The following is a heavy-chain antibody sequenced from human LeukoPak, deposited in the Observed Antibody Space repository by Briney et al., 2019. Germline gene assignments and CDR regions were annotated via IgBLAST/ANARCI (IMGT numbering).Heavy chain of an antibody. J-gene: IGHJ3*02. CDR3: AMGRRSMSRHYVIEI. V-gene: IGHV4-59*01. CDR1: GGSIVTYY. D-gene: IGHD3-10*02. CDR2: IDYSGST. Sequence: SETLSLTCIGSGGSIVTYYWTCLRQPPGKGLEWTGYIDYSGSTNYNPSLKGRVSISVDTSKSQFSLKLTALTAADSAVYYSAMGRRSMSRHYVIEIWSQGTVVTVSS.